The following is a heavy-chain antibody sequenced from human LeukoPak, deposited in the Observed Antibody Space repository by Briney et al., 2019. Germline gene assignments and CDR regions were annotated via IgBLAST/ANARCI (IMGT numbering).Heavy chain of an antibody. V-gene: IGHV3-43*02. CDR1: GFTFDDYA. CDR2: ISGDGGST. CDR3: AKDMPYCGGDCYSEYFQH. D-gene: IGHD2-21*02. J-gene: IGHJ1*01. Sequence: GGSLRLSCAASGFTFDDYAMHWVRQAPGKGLEWVSLISGDGGSTYYADSVKGRFTISRDNSKNSLYLQMNSLRTEDTALYYCAKDMPYCGGDCYSEYFQHWGQGTLVTVSS.